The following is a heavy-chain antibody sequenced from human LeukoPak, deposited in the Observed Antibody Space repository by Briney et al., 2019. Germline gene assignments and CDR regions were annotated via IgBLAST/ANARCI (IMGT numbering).Heavy chain of an antibody. J-gene: IGHJ3*02. CDR2: INPSGGST. V-gene: IGHV1-46*01. Sequence: ASVKVSRKASGYTFTSYYMHWVRQAPGQGLEWMGIINPSGGSTSYAQKFQGRVTMTRDTSTSTVYMELSSLRSEDTAVYYCARAGGSFDAFDIWGQGTMVTVSS. D-gene: IGHD2-15*01. CDR1: GYTFTSYY. CDR3: ARAGGSFDAFDI.